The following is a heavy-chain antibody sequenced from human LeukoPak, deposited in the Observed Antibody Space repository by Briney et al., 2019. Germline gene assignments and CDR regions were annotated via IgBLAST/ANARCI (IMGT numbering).Heavy chain of an antibody. CDR1: GGSISSGSYY. D-gene: IGHD2-2*01. J-gene: IGHJ2*01. V-gene: IGHV4-61*02. CDR3: ERAPDWYFDL. CDR2: IYTSGST. Sequence: SETLSLTCTVSGGSISSGSYYWSWIRQPAGKGLEWIGRIYTSGSTNYNPSLKSRVTISVDTSKNQFSLKLSSVTAADTAVYYCERAPDWYFDLWGRGTLVTVSS.